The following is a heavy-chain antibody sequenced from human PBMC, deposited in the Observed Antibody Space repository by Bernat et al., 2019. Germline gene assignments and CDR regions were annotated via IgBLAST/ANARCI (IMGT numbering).Heavy chain of an antibody. CDR3: ARISPSYYYYGLDV. CDR1: GFSFSTYW. CDR2: ITRDGSST. Sequence: EVQLVESGGGLVQPGGSLRLSCVASGFSFSTYWMHWVRQLPGKGLVWVSRITRDGSSTTYADSVKGRFTISRDNAKNTLYLQMNSLRVEDTAVYYCARISPSYYYYGLDVWGQGTTVTVSS. J-gene: IGHJ6*02. V-gene: IGHV3-74*01.